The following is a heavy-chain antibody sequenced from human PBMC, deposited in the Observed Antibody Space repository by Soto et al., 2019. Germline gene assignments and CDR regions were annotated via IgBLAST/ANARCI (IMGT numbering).Heavy chain of an antibody. CDR1: GGYISSYY. CDR2: IYYSGST. J-gene: IGHJ6*03. V-gene: IGHV4-59*08. CDR3: ATGTDYYYYYYMDV. Sequence: PSETQSLTCPVAGGYISSYYWSWIRQHPGKGLEWIGYIYYSGSTNYNPSLKSRVTISVDTSKNQFSLKLSSVTAADTVVYYCATGTDYYYYYYMDVWGKGTTVTVSS. D-gene: IGHD1-1*01.